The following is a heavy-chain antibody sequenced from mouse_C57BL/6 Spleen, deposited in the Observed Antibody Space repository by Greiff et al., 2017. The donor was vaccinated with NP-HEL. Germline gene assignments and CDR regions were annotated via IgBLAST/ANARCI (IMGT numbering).Heavy chain of an antibody. Sequence: EVMLVESGGGLVKPGGSLKLSCAASGFTFSDYGMHWVRQAPEKGLEWVAYISSGSSTIYYADTVKGRFTISRDNAKNTLFLQMTSLRSEDTAMYYCARDNGNYGVDYWGQGTSVTVSS. J-gene: IGHJ4*01. CDR1: GFTFSDYG. CDR2: ISSGSSTI. CDR3: ARDNGNYGVDY. V-gene: IGHV5-17*01. D-gene: IGHD2-1*01.